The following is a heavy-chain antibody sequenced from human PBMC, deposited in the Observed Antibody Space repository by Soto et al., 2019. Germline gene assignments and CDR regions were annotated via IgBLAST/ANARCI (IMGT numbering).Heavy chain of an antibody. CDR1: GFSLSSTRMA. D-gene: IGHD2-15*01. Sequence: QITLKESGPTLVKPTQTLTLTCTFSGFSLSSTRMAVGWIRQPPGKALEWLALIYWDDDKRYSPFLKSRLTMTKDTSKNQVVLTMSNIDPVDTASYYCAHIVVASLGYYFDYWGQGTLVTVSS. CDR2: IYWDDDK. CDR3: AHIVVASLGYYFDY. V-gene: IGHV2-5*02. J-gene: IGHJ4*02.